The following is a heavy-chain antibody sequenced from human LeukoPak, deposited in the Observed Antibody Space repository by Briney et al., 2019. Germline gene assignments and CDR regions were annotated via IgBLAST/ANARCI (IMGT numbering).Heavy chain of an antibody. J-gene: IGHJ6*01. CDR1: GFMCNSYC. CDR3: VRGHLRNYYGSVSCFGDYGLVV. D-gene: IGHD3-10*01. CDR2: ISNSGNYK. V-gene: IGHV3-21*01. Sequence: GGSLRLFCAASGFMCNSYCMFEVRHAPGKGLQGVSSISNSGNYKYYAESVRRRFTTSRDNPKRTLYLQKNSLIDEDTAVYYCVRGHLRNYYGSVSCFGDYGLVVWGKGATGTVSS.